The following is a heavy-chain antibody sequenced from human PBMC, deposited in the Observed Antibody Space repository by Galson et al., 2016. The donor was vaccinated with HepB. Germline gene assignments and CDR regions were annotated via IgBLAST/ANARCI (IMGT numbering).Heavy chain of an antibody. Sequence: SETLSLTCTVSGGSFSGYFWSWVRQSPGKGLEWIGEVNDNGGINYNPSLKSRVTISGDTSKRQFSLNLPSVTAADTATYYCARDRQLENDLLTGYYIRAGLDFWGQGTLVAVSS. CDR2: VNDNGGI. J-gene: IGHJ4*02. D-gene: IGHD3-9*01. V-gene: IGHV4-34*01. CDR3: ARDRQLENDLLTGYYIRAGLDF. CDR1: GGSFSGYF.